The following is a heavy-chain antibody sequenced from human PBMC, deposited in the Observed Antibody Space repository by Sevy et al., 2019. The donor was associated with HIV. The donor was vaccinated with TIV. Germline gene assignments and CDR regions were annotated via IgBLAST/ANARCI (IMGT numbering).Heavy chain of an antibody. CDR3: AREGGVATTGDHDAFDI. J-gene: IGHJ3*02. V-gene: IGHV1-69*13. D-gene: IGHD7-27*01. Sequence: SVKVSCEASGDTFSTYGLSWVRQAPGQGLEWMGGIIPIFGTPNYPQKFQGRVTITADESASTAYMELSSLRSEDTALYYCAREGGVATTGDHDAFDIWGHGTLVTVSS. CDR2: IIPIFGTP. CDR1: GDTFSTYG.